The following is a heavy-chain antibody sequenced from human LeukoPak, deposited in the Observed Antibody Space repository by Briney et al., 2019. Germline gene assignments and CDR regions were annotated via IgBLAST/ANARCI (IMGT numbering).Heavy chain of an antibody. CDR3: ARPRSSYYYGTGSYYNY. V-gene: IGHV3-30*04. Sequence: GGSLRLSCAASGFTFSSHPMHWVRQAPGKGLEWVAVISYDGSNKYYADSVKGRFTISRDNSKNTLYLQMNSLRAEDTAVYYCARPRSSYYYGTGSYYNYWGQGTLVTVSS. CDR1: GFTFSSHP. D-gene: IGHD3-10*01. CDR2: ISYDGSNK. J-gene: IGHJ4*02.